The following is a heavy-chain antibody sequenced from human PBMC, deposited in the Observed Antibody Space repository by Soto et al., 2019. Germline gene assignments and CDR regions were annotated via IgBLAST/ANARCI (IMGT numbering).Heavy chain of an antibody. CDR2: INPSGGST. J-gene: IGHJ6*02. V-gene: IGHV1-46*01. Sequence: ASVKVSCKASGYTFTSYYMHWVRQAPGQGLELMGIINPSGGSTSYAQKFQGRVTMTRDTSTSTVYMELSSLRSEDTAVYYCARDPAYDFWSGYPYYYYYGMDVWGQGTTVTVPS. D-gene: IGHD3-3*01. CDR1: GYTFTSYY. CDR3: ARDPAYDFWSGYPYYYYYGMDV.